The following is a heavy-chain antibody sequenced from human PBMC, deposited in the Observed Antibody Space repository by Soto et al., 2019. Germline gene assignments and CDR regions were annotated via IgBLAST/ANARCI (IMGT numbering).Heavy chain of an antibody. CDR3: ARPAYCGGDCYSGWFDP. CDR1: GFTFSSYW. D-gene: IGHD2-21*02. V-gene: IGHV3-7*05. CDR2: IKQDGSEK. J-gene: IGHJ5*02. Sequence: GXSLRLSCAASGFTFSSYWISWVLQAPGKGLEWVANIKQDGSEKYYVDSVKGRFTISRDNAKNSLYLQMNSLRAEETAVYYCARPAYCGGDCYSGWFDPWGQGTLVTVS.